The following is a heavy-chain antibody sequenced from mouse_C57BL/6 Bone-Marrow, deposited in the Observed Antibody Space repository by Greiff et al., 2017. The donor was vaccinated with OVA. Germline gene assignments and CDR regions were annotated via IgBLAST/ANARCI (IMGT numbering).Heavy chain of an antibody. J-gene: IGHJ4*01. V-gene: IGHV1-47*01. D-gene: IGHD2-4*01. Sequence: QVQLKESGAELVKPGASVKMSCKASGYTFTTYPIEWMKQNHGKSLEWIGNFHPYNDDTKYNEKFKGKATLTVEKSSGTVYLELSRLTSDDSAVYYCARALDYDHYAMDYWGQGTSVTVSS. CDR3: ARALDYDHYAMDY. CDR1: GYTFTTYP. CDR2: FHPYNDDT.